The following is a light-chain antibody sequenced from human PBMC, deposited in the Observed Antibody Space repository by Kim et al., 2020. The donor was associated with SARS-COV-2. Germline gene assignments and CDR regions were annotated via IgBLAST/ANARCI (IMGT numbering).Light chain of an antibody. CDR2: AAS. J-gene: IGKJ2*01. Sequence: SASIGDIVTITYRASQGINKFLAWYQQKPGKGPKLLIYAASTLQSVVPSRFSGSGSGTDFTLTVSSLQPEDVATYYCQKYDSAPYTFGQGTKLEIK. CDR3: QKYDSAPYT. V-gene: IGKV1-27*01. CDR1: QGINKF.